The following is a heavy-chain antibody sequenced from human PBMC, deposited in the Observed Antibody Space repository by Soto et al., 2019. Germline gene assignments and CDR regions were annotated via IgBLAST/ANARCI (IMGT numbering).Heavy chain of an antibody. D-gene: IGHD2-2*01. Sequence: SETWSLTCTVSWDSLGDYYCYWHRQPVGKGLEWIGRVSSSGNTSANPTLNSRATMSIDTSKNQFSLKLSSVTAADTAVYYCARDLRYCSSTSCWVDGMDVWGQGTTVT. CDR3: ARDLRYCSSTSCWVDGMDV. J-gene: IGHJ6*02. CDR2: VSSSGNT. V-gene: IGHV4-4*07. CDR1: WDSLGDYY.